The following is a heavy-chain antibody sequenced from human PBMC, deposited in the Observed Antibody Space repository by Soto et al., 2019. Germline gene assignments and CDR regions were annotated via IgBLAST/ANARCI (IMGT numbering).Heavy chain of an antibody. CDR1: GFTFTSSA. V-gene: IGHV1-58*02. CDR2: IVVGSGNT. D-gene: IGHD3-10*01. Sequence: EASVKVSCKASGFTFTSSAMQWVRQARGQRLEWIGWIVVGSGNTNYAQKFQERVTITRDMSTSTAYMELSSLRSEDTAVYYFAAVGDGLWFGELSDAFDIWGQGTMVTVSS. CDR3: AAVGDGLWFGELSDAFDI. J-gene: IGHJ3*02.